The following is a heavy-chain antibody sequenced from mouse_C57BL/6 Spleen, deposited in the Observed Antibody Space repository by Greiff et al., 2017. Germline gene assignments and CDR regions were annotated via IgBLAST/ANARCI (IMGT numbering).Heavy chain of an antibody. Sequence: VQLQESGGGLVQPGESLKLSCESNEYEFTSHDMSWVRKTPDKRLELVAAINSDGGSTYYPDTMERRFIISRDNTKTTLYLQISSLRSEDTAFYYCARSSYGNYGAYWGQGTLVTVSA. J-gene: IGHJ3*01. CDR1: EYEFTSHD. CDR3: ARSSYGNYGAY. D-gene: IGHD2-1*01. V-gene: IGHV5-2*01. CDR2: INSDGGST.